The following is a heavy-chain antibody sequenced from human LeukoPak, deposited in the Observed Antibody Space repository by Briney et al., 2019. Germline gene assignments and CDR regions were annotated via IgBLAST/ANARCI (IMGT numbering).Heavy chain of an antibody. CDR3: AKYGGYQLLGGVDY. D-gene: IGHD2-2*01. J-gene: IGHJ4*02. CDR1: GFTFSSYA. V-gene: IGHV3-23*01. Sequence: QAGGSLRLSCAASGFTFSSYAMSWVRQAPGKGLEWVSAISGSGGSTYYADSVKGRFTISRDNSKNTLYLQMNSLRAEDTAVYYCAKYGGYQLLGGVDYWGQGTLVTVSS. CDR2: ISGSGGST.